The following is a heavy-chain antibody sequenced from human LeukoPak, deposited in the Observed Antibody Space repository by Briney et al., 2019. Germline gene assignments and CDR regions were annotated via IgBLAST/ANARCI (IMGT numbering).Heavy chain of an antibody. D-gene: IGHD6-19*01. V-gene: IGHV3-53*04. CDR3: AREKAAYSSGWPDWYFDL. Sequence: GGSLRLTCAASGFTVSSNYKSWVRQAPGKGLEWVSVIYSGCSTYYADSVKGRFTISRHNSKNTLYLQMNSLRAEDTAVYYCAREKAAYSSGWPDWYFDLWGRGTLVTVSS. CDR1: GFTVSSNY. CDR2: IYSGCST. J-gene: IGHJ2*01.